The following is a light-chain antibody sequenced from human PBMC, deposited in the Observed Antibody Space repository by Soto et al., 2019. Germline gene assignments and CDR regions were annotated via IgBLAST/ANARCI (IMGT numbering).Light chain of an antibody. CDR2: AAS. CDR3: QQCGSSPWT. CDR1: QSVSSY. J-gene: IGKJ1*01. Sequence: EMVLTQSPVTLSLSPGERATLSCRASQSVSSYLAWYQQKPGQAPRLLIYAASSRATGIPDRFSGGGSGTDFTLTISRLEPEDFAVYYCQQCGSSPWTFGQGTKVEIK. V-gene: IGKV3-20*01.